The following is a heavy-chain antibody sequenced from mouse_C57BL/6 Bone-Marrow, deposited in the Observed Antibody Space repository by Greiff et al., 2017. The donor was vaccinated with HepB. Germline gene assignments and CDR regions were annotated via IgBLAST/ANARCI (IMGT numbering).Heavy chain of an antibody. Sequence: VQLQQPGTELVKPGASVKLSCKASCYTFTSYWMHWVKQRPGQGLEWIGNINPSNGGTNYNEKFKSKATLTVDKSSSTAYMQLSSLTSEDSAVYYCAREGELRYWYFDVWGTGTTVTVSS. CDR1: CYTFTSYW. J-gene: IGHJ1*03. CDR2: INPSNGGT. D-gene: IGHD1-1*01. V-gene: IGHV1-53*01. CDR3: AREGELRYWYFDV.